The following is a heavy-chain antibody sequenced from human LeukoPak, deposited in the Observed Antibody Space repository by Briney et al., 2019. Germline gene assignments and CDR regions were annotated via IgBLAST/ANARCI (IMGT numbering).Heavy chain of an antibody. V-gene: IGHV1-18*01. CDR2: ISAYNGDT. CDR1: GYTFSDFG. CDR3: ARGRPSDY. Sequence: GASVKVSCETSGYTFSDFGMSWVRQAPGQGLGWMGWISAYNGDTNYAHNLQGRVTMTTDTSTSTAYMELRSLRSDDTAVYYCARGRPSDYWGQGTLVTVSS. J-gene: IGHJ4*02.